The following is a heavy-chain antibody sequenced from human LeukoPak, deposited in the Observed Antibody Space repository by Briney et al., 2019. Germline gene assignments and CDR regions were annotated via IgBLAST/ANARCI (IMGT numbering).Heavy chain of an antibody. V-gene: IGHV1-18*01. CDR1: GYTFTSYG. J-gene: IGHJ6*02. D-gene: IGHD2-15*01. CDR3: ARDSYYRARYCSGGSCSYGMDV. Sequence: GASVKVSCKASGYTFTSYGISWVRQAPGQGLEWMGWISAYNGNTNYAQKLQDRVTMTPDTSTSTAYMELRSLRSDDTAVYYCARDSYYRARYCSGGSCSYGMDVWGQGTTVTVSS. CDR2: ISAYNGNT.